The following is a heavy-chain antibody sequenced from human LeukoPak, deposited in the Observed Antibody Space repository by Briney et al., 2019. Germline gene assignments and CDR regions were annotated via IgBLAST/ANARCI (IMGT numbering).Heavy chain of an antibody. CDR3: PKDIRSSYPLGSLDS. Sequence: CRSLRLSCAASGFSFDDYAMHWVRQAPGEGLGWVSGISWNSGSTGYADSVKGRFTISRDNAKNSLYLQTTSLTAEDTALYYCPKDIRSSYPLGSLDSWGQGTLVTVSS. CDR1: GFSFDDYA. CDR2: ISWNSGST. J-gene: IGHJ4*02. D-gene: IGHD3-16*01. V-gene: IGHV3-9*01.